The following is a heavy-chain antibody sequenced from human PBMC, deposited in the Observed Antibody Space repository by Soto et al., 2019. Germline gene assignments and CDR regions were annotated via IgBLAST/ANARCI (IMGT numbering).Heavy chain of an antibody. D-gene: IGHD3-3*01. CDR3: ARDLKQVTYYDFWSGPFSIASWFDP. CDR1: GYTFTSYG. CDR2: ISAYNGNT. J-gene: IGHJ5*02. V-gene: IGHV1-18*01. Sequence: ASVKVSCKASGYTFTSYGISWVRQAPGQGLEWMGWISAYNGNTNYAQKLQGRDTMTTDTSTSTAYMELRSLRSDDTAVYYCARDLKQVTYYDFWSGPFSIASWFDPWGQGTLVTVSS.